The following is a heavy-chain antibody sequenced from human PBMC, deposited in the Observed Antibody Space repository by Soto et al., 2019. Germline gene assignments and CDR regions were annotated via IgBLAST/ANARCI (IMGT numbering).Heavy chain of an antibody. CDR1: GFTFSNYG. CDR2: VNPDATAT. V-gene: IGHV3-23*01. CDR3: AKSRSLFGVSSFDS. Sequence: PGGSLRLSCAGSGFTFSNYGMSWVRQAPGKGLEWVSVVNPDATATNYADSVKGRLTISRDNSRNTLYLQMSGLRADDTAVYYCAKSRSLFGVSSFDSWGQGGQVTVSS. J-gene: IGHJ4*02. D-gene: IGHD3-16*01.